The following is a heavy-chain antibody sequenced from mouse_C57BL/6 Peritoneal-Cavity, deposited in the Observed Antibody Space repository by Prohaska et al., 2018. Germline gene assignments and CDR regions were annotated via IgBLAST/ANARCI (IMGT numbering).Heavy chain of an antibody. J-gene: IGHJ4*01. CDR2: IYPSDSET. D-gene: IGHD2-1*01. Sequence: QVQLQQPGAELVRPGSSAKLSCKASGYTFTSYWMDWVKQRPGQGLEWIGNIYPSDSETHYNQKFRDKATLTVDKCSSTAYMQLSSLISEDSAVDYCACNYDAMDYWGQGTSVTVSS. CDR1: GYTFTSYW. CDR3: ACNYDAMDY. V-gene: IGHV1-61*01.